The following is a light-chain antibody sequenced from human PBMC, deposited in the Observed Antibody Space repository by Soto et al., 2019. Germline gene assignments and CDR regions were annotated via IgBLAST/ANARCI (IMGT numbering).Light chain of an antibody. CDR2: DVS. CDR1: SSDVGGYNY. V-gene: IGLV2-14*01. CDR3: SSYTSSSTRENGV. J-gene: IGLJ3*02. Sequence: QSALTQPASVSGSPGQSITISCTGTSSDVGGYNYVSWYQQHPAKAPKLMIYDVSNRPSGVSNRFSGSKSGNTASLTISGLQAEGEADYYCSSYTSSSTRENGVFGGGTKLTVL.